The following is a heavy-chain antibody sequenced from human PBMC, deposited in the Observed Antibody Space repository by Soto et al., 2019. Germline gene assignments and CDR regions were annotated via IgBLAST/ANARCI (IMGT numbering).Heavy chain of an antibody. D-gene: IGHD6-13*01. CDR1: GDSVSSNSAA. J-gene: IGHJ6*03. Sequence: PSQTLSLTCAISGDSVSSNSAAWNWIRQSPSRGLEWLGRTYYRSKWYNDYAVSVKSRITINPDTSKNQFSLQLNSVTPEDTAVYYCARSIAAALSYYYYMDVWGKGTTVTVSS. V-gene: IGHV6-1*01. CDR3: ARSIAAALSYYYYMDV. CDR2: TYYRSKWYN.